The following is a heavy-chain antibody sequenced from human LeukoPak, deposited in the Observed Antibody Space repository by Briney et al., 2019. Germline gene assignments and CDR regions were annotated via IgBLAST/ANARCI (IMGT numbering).Heavy chain of an antibody. D-gene: IGHD6-6*01. CDR2: ISGSGVRT. Sequence: GGSLRLSCAASGLTFSSYAMTWVRQAPEKGLEWVSGISGSGVRTYYADSVKGRFTISRDNSKDTLYLQMSSLRAEDTAVYYCAKTPSRSSGPYYFDYWGQGILVTVSS. V-gene: IGHV3-23*01. CDR1: GLTFSSYA. CDR3: AKTPSRSSGPYYFDY. J-gene: IGHJ4*02.